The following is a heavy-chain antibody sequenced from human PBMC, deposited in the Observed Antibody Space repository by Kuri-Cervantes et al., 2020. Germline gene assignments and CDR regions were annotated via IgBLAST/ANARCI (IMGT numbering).Heavy chain of an antibody. V-gene: IGHV3-73*01. J-gene: IGHJ4*02. CDR2: IRSKANSYAT. D-gene: IGHD3-3*01. CDR3: ARDLSYYDFWSGYYVLDY. CDR1: GFTFSGSA. Sequence: GGSLRLSCAASGFTFSGSAMHWVRQASGKGLEWVGRIRSKANSYATAYAASVKGRFTISRDDSKNTAYLQMNSLRAEDTAVYYCARDLSYYDFWSGYYVLDYWGQGTLVTVSS.